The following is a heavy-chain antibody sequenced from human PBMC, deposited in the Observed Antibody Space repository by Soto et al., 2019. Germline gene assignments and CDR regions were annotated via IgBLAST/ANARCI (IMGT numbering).Heavy chain of an antibody. J-gene: IGHJ4*02. V-gene: IGHV4-59*08. D-gene: IGHD5-12*01. CDR1: GGSISSWY. CDR2: IYYSGST. Sequence: SETLSLTCTVSGGSISSWYWSWIRQPPGKGLEWIGCIYYSGSTNYNPSLKSRVTISVDTSKNQFSLKLSSVTAADTAVYYCARRYGSSFDYWGQGTLVTVSS. CDR3: ARRYGSSFDY.